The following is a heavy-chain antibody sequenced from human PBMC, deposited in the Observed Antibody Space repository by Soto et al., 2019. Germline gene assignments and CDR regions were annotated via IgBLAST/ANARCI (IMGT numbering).Heavy chain of an antibody. CDR1: GFTFSSYS. CDR2: ISSSSSTI. Sequence: GGSLRLSCAASGFTFSSYSMNWVRQAPGKGLEWVSYISSSSSTIYYADSVKGRFTISRDNAKNSLYLQMNSLRDEDTAVYYCASAILNYYYYGMDVWGQGTTVTVSS. D-gene: IGHD2-15*01. V-gene: IGHV3-48*02. J-gene: IGHJ6*02. CDR3: ASAILNYYYYGMDV.